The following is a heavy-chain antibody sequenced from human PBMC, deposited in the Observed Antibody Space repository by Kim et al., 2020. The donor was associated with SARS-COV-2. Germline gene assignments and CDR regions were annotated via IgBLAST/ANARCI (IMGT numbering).Heavy chain of an antibody. CDR2: IKSKTDGGTS. CDR1: GFTFSNAW. Sequence: GGSLRLSCAASGFTFSNAWMSWVRQAPGKGLEWVGHIKSKTDGGTSDYAAPVKGRFTISRDDSKNTLYLQMNSLKTEDTAVYYCTTDLWLTIVGVEVTMVDVWGQGTLVTVSS. V-gene: IGHV3-15*01. D-gene: IGHD3-3*01. CDR3: TTDLWLTIVGVEVTMVDV. J-gene: IGHJ4*02.